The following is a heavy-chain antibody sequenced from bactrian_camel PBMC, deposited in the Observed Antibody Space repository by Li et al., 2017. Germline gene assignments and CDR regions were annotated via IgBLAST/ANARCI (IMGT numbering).Heavy chain of an antibody. CDR1: GFRFSTYD. Sequence: VQLVESGGGLVRPGGSLRLSCVASGFRFSTYDMNWVRQAPGKGLEWVSGINSAGSVSYYTDSVKGRFTISRDNAKNTVYLQLNSLKPEDTAVYYCAAELPSGPSLYSGTWCEPDYFGQGTQVTVS. V-gene: IGHV3S40*01. CDR3: AAELPSGPSLYSGTWCEPDY. CDR2: INSAGSVS. D-gene: IGHD2*01. J-gene: IGHJ4*01.